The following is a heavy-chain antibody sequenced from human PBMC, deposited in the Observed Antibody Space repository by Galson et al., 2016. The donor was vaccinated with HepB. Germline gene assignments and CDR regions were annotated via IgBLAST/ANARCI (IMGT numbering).Heavy chain of an antibody. J-gene: IGHJ4*02. D-gene: IGHD3-3*01. Sequence: SLRLSCAASGFTFSIYAMSWVRQAPGKGLEWVSSISNIGGRTYYADSVKGRFTISRDNSKNTLYLQMNSLRADDTAVFYCAKMSPGITIFEETNWGQGTLVTVSS. CDR3: AKMSPGITIFEETN. CDR2: ISNIGGRT. CDR1: GFTFSIYA. V-gene: IGHV3-23*01.